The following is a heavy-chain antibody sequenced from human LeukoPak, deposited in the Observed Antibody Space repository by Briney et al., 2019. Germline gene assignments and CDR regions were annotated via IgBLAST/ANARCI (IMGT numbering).Heavy chain of an antibody. CDR3: AREQRAYYYNYMDV. J-gene: IGHJ6*03. Sequence: SETLSLTCAVYGGSFSGYYWSWIRQPPGKGLEWIGEINHSGSTNYNPSLKSRVTISVDTSKNQFSLKLSSVTAADTAVYYCAREQRAYYYNYMDVWGKGTTVTVSS. CDR2: INHSGST. V-gene: IGHV4-34*01. D-gene: IGHD6-13*01. CDR1: GGSFSGYY.